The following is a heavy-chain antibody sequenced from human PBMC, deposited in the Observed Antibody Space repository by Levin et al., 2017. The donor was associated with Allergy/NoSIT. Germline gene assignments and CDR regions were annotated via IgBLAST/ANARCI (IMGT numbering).Heavy chain of an antibody. J-gene: IGHJ3*01. CDR3: ARVTHPSWGWGPSDV. CDR1: GFTFSDYT. CDR2: ISGRSDKI. Sequence: QSGGSLRLSCAASGFTFSDYTMNWIRQTPGKGLAWLSSISGRSDKIYYADSVKGRFTISRDNSKNTLFLQMNSLTADDKAVYYCARVTHPSWGWGPSDVWGQGTMVTVSS. D-gene: IGHD7-27*01. V-gene: IGHV3-23*01.